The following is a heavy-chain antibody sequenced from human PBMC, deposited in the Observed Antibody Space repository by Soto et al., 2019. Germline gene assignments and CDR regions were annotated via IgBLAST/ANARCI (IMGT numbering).Heavy chain of an antibody. CDR3: ARARDDMITFGGVIVPWFDP. Sequence: GGSLRLSCAASGFTFSSYGMHWVRQAPGKGLEWVAVIWYDGSNKYYADSVKDRFTISRDNSKNTLYLQMNSLRAEDTAVYYCARARDDMITFGGVIVPWFDPWGQGTLVTVSS. J-gene: IGHJ5*02. CDR2: IWYDGSNK. V-gene: IGHV3-33*01. D-gene: IGHD3-16*02. CDR1: GFTFSSYG.